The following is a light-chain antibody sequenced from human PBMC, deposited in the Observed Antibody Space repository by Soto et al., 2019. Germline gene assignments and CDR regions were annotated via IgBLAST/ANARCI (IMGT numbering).Light chain of an antibody. CDR2: EVI. CDR1: SSDVGSCKY. Sequence: QSALTQPPSASGSPGQSVTIACTGTSSDVGSCKYVSWYQQHPGKAPKLIIYEVIKRPSGVPDRFSGSKSGNTASLTVSGLQAEDEEDYYCSSYADSNNVEVLFGGGTKVTVL. J-gene: IGLJ2*01. CDR3: SSYADSNNVEVL. V-gene: IGLV2-8*01.